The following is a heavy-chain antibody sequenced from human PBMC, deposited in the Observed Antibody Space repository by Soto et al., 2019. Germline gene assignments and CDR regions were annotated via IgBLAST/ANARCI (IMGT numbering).Heavy chain of an antibody. Sequence: GGSLRLSCAASGFTFSSYGMHWVRQAPGKGLEWVAVISYDGSNKYYADSVKGRFTISRDNSKNTRYLQMNSLRAEDTAVYYCAKEGPYDFWSGYYTGSGMDVWGQGTTVTVSS. J-gene: IGHJ6*02. V-gene: IGHV3-30*18. D-gene: IGHD3-3*01. CDR3: AKEGPYDFWSGYYTGSGMDV. CDR2: ISYDGSNK. CDR1: GFTFSSYG.